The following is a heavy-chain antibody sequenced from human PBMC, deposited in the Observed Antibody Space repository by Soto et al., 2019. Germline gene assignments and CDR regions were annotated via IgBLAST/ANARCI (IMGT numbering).Heavy chain of an antibody. J-gene: IGHJ4*02. CDR2: IYYSGST. D-gene: IGHD6-19*01. CDR3: ARESLAGAFDY. V-gene: IGHV4-59*01. CDR1: GGSISSYY. Sequence: SETLSLTCTVSGGSISSYYWSWIRQPPGKGLEWIGYIYYSGSTNYNPSLKSRVTISVDTSKNQFSLKLSSVTAADTAVYYCARESLAGAFDYWGQGTLVTVST.